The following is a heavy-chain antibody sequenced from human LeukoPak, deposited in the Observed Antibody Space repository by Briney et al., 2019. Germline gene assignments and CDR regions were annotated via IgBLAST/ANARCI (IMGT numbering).Heavy chain of an antibody. Sequence: ASVKVSCTASGYTFTSSYDINWVRPAPGQGLEWMGWMNPYSGITGYPQKFQGRVTMTRDTSISTAYMELSRLRSDDTAVYYCASSIRYYYDSSGYYIPQPAFDYWGQGTLVTVSS. J-gene: IGHJ4*02. D-gene: IGHD3-22*01. CDR2: MNPYSGIT. V-gene: IGHV1-8*01. CDR3: ASSIRYYYDSSGYYIPQPAFDY. CDR1: GYTFTSSYD.